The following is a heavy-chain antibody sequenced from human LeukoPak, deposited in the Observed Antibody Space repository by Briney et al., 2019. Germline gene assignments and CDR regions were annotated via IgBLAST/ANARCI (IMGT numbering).Heavy chain of an antibody. Sequence: GASVKVSCKASGYTFTSYGINWVRQATGQGLEWMGWMNPNSGNTGYAQKFQGRVTMTRNTSISTAYMELSSLRSEDTAVYYCARVHYDFWSGFWDYFDYWGQGTLVTVSS. CDR2: MNPNSGNT. CDR3: ARVHYDFWSGFWDYFDY. D-gene: IGHD3-3*01. J-gene: IGHJ4*02. V-gene: IGHV1-8*01. CDR1: GYTFTSYG.